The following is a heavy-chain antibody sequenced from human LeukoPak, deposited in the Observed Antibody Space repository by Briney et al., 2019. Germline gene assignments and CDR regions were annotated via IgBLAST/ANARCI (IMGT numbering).Heavy chain of an antibody. V-gene: IGHV3-21*01. D-gene: IGHD2-2*01. CDR2: ISSSSSYI. J-gene: IGHJ6*02. CDR1: GFTFSSYS. Sequence: PGGSLRLSCAASGFTFSSYSMNWVRQAPGKGLEWVSSISSSSSYIYYADSVKGRFTISRDNATTSLYLQTNSLRAEDTAVYYCARTYCSSTSCYDTRYYYYGMDVWGQGTTVTVSS. CDR3: ARTYCSSTSCYDTRYYYYGMDV.